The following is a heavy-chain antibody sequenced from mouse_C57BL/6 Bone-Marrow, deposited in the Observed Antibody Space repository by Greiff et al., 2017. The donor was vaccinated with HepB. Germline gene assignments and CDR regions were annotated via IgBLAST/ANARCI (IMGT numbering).Heavy chain of an antibody. J-gene: IGHJ2*01. CDR3: ARDPDDGCYVHFDY. V-gene: IGHV1-64*01. D-gene: IGHD2-3*01. CDR2: IHPNSGST. CDR1: GYTFTSYW. Sequence: QVQLQQPGAELVKPGASVKLSCKASGYTFTSYWMHWVKQRPGQGLEWIGMIHPNSGSTNYNEKFKSKATLTVDKSSSTAYMQLSSLTSEDSAVYYCARDPDDGCYVHFDYWGQGTTLTVSS.